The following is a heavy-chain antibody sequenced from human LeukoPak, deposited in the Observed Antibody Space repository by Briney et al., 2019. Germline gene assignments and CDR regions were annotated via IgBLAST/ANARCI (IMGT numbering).Heavy chain of an antibody. CDR2: IKRDGSEK. Sequence: PGGSLRLSCAASGFTFSSYRMGWVRQAPGKGLEWVANIKRDGSEKYYVDSVKGRFTISRDNAKNSLYLQMNSLRAEDTAVYYCARDMTGASEFDYWGQGTLVTVSS. D-gene: IGHD1-26*01. V-gene: IGHV3-7*01. J-gene: IGHJ4*02. CDR3: ARDMTGASEFDY. CDR1: GFTFSSYR.